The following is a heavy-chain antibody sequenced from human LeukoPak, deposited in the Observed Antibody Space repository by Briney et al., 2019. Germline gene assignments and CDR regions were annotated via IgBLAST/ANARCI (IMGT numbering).Heavy chain of an antibody. CDR3: ARVYSGSTWYYFDY. V-gene: IGHV4-38-2*01. CDR2: IYHTGRT. D-gene: IGHD5-12*01. CDR1: RYSISSPYF. J-gene: IGHJ4*02. Sequence: SETLSLTCAVSRYSISSPYFWGWIRQPPGNGLEWIGSIYHTGRTNYNPSINSRVTMSLDTSKNQFSLNLNSVTAADTAVYHCARVYSGSTWYYFDYWGQGILVTVSS.